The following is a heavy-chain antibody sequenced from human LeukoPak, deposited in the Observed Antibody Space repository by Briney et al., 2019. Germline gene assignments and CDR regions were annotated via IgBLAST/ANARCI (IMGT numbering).Heavy chain of an antibody. D-gene: IGHD2-15*01. Sequence: ASVKVSCKASGYTFTSYGISWVRQAPGQGLEWMGWISAYNGNSNYAQKLQGRVTMTRDTSTSTVYMGLSSLRSEDTAVYYCARDEVGAASFDYWGQGTLVTVSS. CDR2: ISAYNGNS. V-gene: IGHV1-18*01. J-gene: IGHJ4*02. CDR3: ARDEVGAASFDY. CDR1: GYTFTSYG.